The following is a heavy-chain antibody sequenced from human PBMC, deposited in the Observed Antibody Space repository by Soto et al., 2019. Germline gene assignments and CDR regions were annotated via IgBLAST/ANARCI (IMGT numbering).Heavy chain of an antibody. D-gene: IGHD3-16*01. CDR1: GYTFTSFG. V-gene: IGHV1-18*01. J-gene: IGHJ4*01. Sequence: ASVKVSCKTSGYTFTSFGISWVRQAPGQGFEWMGWITTDKGKTNYAQKFQGRVTMTTDTSTSTAYMELRSLRSDDTAVYYCATRSPAFDYWG. CDR2: ITTDKGKT. CDR3: ATRSPAFDY.